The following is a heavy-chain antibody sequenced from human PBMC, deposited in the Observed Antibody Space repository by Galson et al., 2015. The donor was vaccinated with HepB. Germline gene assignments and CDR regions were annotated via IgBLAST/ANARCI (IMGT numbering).Heavy chain of an antibody. CDR3: AIASPGYAYGTGDAFDI. J-gene: IGHJ3*02. D-gene: IGHD5-18*01. CDR2: IYDSGNT. CDR1: GGSINSGAYS. Sequence: TLSLTCAVSGGSINSGAYSWSWIRQPQGKGLEWIGYIYDSGNTYYNQSLQSRVSISLATSKKQFSLNLRSVTAADTAVYYCAIASPGYAYGTGDAFDIWGQGTLVTVSA. V-gene: IGHV4-30-4*07.